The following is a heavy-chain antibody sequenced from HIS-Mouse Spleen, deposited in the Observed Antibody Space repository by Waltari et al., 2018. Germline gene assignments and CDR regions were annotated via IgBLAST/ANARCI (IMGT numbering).Heavy chain of an antibody. CDR2: IYPGDSDT. Sequence: EVQLVQSGAEVKKPGESLKISCKGSGYSFTSYWIGWVRQCPGKGLEWMGIIYPGDSDTRYSPSFQGQVTISADKSISTAYLQWSSLKASDTAMYYCARASYEGYSSSPHWYFDLWGRGTLVTVSS. D-gene: IGHD6-6*01. CDR1: GYSFTSYW. CDR3: ARASYEGYSSSPHWYFDL. V-gene: IGHV5-51*03. J-gene: IGHJ2*01.